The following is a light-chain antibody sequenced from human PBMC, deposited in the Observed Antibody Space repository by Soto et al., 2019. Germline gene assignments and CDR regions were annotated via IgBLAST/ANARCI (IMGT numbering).Light chain of an antibody. CDR1: SSDVGGYNF. J-gene: IGLJ3*02. CDR2: EVS. V-gene: IGLV2-8*01. CDR3: SSYTSSSTPWV. Sequence: QSVLTQPPSASGSPGQSVTISCTGTSSDVGGYNFVSWYQQHPGKAPKLMLYEVSTRPSGVPDRFSGSKSGNTASLTVSGLQAEDEADYYCSSYTSSSTPWVFGGGTKLTVL.